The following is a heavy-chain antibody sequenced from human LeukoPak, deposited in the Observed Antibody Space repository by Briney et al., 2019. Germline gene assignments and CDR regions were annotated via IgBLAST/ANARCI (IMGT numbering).Heavy chain of an antibody. J-gene: IGHJ4*02. Sequence: SETLSLTCTVSGGSISSYYWNWIRQPPGKGLEWLGYIHSSGNTRYNPSVRSRVTMSVDTSKNQFSLKLSSVTAADTAVYYCARYRYYYDSSGPYYFDYWGQGTLVTVSS. CDR3: ARYRYYYDSSGPYYFDY. V-gene: IGHV4-59*01. D-gene: IGHD3-22*01. CDR2: IHSSGNT. CDR1: GGSISSYY.